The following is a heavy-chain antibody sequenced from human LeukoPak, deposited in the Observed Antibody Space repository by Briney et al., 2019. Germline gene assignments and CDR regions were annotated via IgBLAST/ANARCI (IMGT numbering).Heavy chain of an antibody. V-gene: IGHV3-23*01. CDR1: GFTFNNYA. D-gene: IGHD4-17*01. J-gene: IGHJ4*02. CDR2: ISGGGETT. CDR3: ARDYADYVGYFFFDY. Sequence: GGSLRLSCAASGFTFNNYAMNWVRQAPGKGLEWVSSISGGGETTYYADSAKGRFTISRDNSQNTLYLHMNSLRAEDTAVYYCARDYADYVGYFFFDYWGQGTLVTVSS.